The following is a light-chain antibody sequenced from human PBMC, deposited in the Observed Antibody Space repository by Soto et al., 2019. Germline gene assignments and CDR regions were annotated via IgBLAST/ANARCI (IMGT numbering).Light chain of an antibody. J-gene: IGKJ1*01. Sequence: DIQMTQSPSTLSASVGDRVTITCRASQSISSWLAWYQQKPGKAPKLLIYKASSLESGVPSRFSGSGSGTEFTLTISSLQPDDFATYYCQQYTSYPTFGQGNKVEIQ. CDR2: KAS. CDR3: QQYTSYPT. V-gene: IGKV1-5*03. CDR1: QSISSW.